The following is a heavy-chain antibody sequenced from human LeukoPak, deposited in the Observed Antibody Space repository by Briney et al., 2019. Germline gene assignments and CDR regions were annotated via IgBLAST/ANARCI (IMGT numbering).Heavy chain of an antibody. Sequence: PGGSLRLSCAASGFTFSSYSMNWVRQAPGRGLEWVAYISSGSSSIYYADSVKGRFTISRDNAKNSLYLQMNSLRAEDTAVYYCAREHSRIARDGFDIWGQGTMVTVSS. J-gene: IGHJ3*02. CDR1: GFTFSSYS. D-gene: IGHD6-13*01. CDR2: ISSGSSSI. CDR3: AREHSRIARDGFDI. V-gene: IGHV3-48*04.